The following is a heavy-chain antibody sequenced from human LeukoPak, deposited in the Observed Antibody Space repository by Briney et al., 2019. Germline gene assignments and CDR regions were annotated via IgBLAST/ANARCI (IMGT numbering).Heavy chain of an antibody. CDR3: AKRPFESSGPFDS. CDR1: DFTFSNYW. Sequence: GGSLRLSCVASDFTFSNYWMSWVRQAPGKGLEWVGNLKQDGSEIYYLDSVKGRFTISRDNTKNSLYLQMNSLRAEDTAVYYCAKRPFESSGPFDSWGLGTLVTVSS. CDR2: LKQDGSEI. V-gene: IGHV3-7*01. J-gene: IGHJ4*02. D-gene: IGHD2-15*01.